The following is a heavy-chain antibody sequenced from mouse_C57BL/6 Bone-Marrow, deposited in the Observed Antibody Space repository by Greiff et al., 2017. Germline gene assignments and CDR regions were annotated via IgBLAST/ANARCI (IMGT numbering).Heavy chain of an antibody. V-gene: IGHV1-50*01. J-gene: IGHJ3*01. D-gene: IGHD2-4*01. CDR3: ARRGYDSY. CDR1: GYTFTSYW. Sequence: VQLQQSGAELAKPGASVKLSCKASGYTFTSYWMHWVKQRPGQGLEWIGEIDPSDSYTNYNQKFKGKATLTVDPSSSTAYMQLSRLTSEDAAVYYCARRGYDSYWGQGTLVTVSA. CDR2: IDPSDSYT.